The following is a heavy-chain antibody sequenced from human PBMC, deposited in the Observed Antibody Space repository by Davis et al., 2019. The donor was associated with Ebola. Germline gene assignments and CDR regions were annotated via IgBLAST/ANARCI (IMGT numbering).Heavy chain of an antibody. D-gene: IGHD3-22*01. CDR3: VRGDFYDSSGPDHTFIDAFDI. CDR2: ISYDGSNK. V-gene: IGHV3-30*03. J-gene: IGHJ3*02. Sequence: GESLKISCAASGFTFSSYGMHWVRQAPGKGLEWVAVISYDGSNKYYADSVKGRFTISRDNSKNTLYLQMNSLRAEDTAVYYCVRGDFYDSSGPDHTFIDAFDIWGQGTMVTVSS. CDR1: GFTFSSYG.